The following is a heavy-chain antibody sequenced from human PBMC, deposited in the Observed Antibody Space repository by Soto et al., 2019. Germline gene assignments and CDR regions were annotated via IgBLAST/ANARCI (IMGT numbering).Heavy chain of an antibody. CDR1: GGSISSGGYY. Sequence: QVQLQESGPGLVKPSQTLSLTCTVSGGSISSGGYYWSWIRQHPGKGLEWIGYIYYSGSTYYNPSRKSRVTISVDTSKNQFSLKLSSVTAADTAVYYCARSIFGVVIPDSGWFDPWGQGTLVTVSS. CDR2: IYYSGST. D-gene: IGHD3-3*01. J-gene: IGHJ5*02. CDR3: ARSIFGVVIPDSGWFDP. V-gene: IGHV4-31*03.